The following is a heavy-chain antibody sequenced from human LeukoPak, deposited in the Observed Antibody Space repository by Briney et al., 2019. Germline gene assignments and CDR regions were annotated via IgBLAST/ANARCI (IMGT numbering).Heavy chain of an antibody. CDR1: GFTFSSYG. CDR3: AKGDVLTMVRGVIITSYYYYMDV. V-gene: IGHV3-23*01. J-gene: IGHJ6*03. CDR2: ISGSGGST. D-gene: IGHD3-10*01. Sequence: GGSLRLSCAASGFTFSSYGMGWVRQAPGKGLEWVSAISGSGGSTYYADSVKGRFTISRDNSKNTLYLQMNSLRAEDTAVYYCAKGDVLTMVRGVIITSYYYYMDVWGKGTTVTISS.